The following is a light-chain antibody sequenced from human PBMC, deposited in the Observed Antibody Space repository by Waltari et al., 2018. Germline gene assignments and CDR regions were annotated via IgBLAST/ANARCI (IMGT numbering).Light chain of an antibody. J-gene: IGLJ2*01. V-gene: IGLV2-14*03. CDR2: DVS. Sequence: QSALTQPASVSGSPGQSITISCTGTSRDVGCYNYVSWYQQHPGKAPKLMIYDVSNRPSGVSNRFSGSKSGNTASLTISGLQAEDEADYYCSSYTSSSPVVFGGGTKLTVL. CDR3: SSYTSSSPVV. CDR1: SRDVGCYNY.